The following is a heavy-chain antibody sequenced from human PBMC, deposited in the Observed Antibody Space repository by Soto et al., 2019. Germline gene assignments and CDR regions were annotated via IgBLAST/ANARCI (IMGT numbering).Heavy chain of an antibody. J-gene: IGHJ4*02. CDR1: GGTFSSYA. CDR3: ARGGGMYYDYVWGSYRYSLKTLFDY. Sequence: ASVKVSCKASGGTFSSYAISWVRQAPGQGLEWMGGIIPIFGTANYAQKFQGRVTITADESTSTAYMELSSLRSEDTAVYYCARGGGMYYDYVWGSYRYSLKTLFDYWGQGTLVTVSS. V-gene: IGHV1-69*13. D-gene: IGHD3-16*02. CDR2: IIPIFGTA.